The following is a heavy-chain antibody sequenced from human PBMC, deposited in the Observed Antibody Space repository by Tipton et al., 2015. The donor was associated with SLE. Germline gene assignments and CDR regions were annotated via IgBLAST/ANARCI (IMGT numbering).Heavy chain of an antibody. CDR3: ARGFIWGSYRYYFDY. V-gene: IGHV4-61*09. J-gene: IGHJ4*02. CDR1: GGYISSGSYY. Sequence: TLSLTFTVSGGYISSGSYYWSWIRQPAGKGLEWIGHIYTSGSTNYNPSLNSRGTITVDTSKKQFSLKLSSVTAADTALYYCARGFIWGSYRYYFDYWGQGTLVTVSS. CDR2: IYTSGST. D-gene: IGHD3-16*02.